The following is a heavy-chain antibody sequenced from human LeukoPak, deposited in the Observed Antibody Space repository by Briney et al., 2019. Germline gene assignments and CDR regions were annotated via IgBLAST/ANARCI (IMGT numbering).Heavy chain of an antibody. CDR2: INHSGST. Sequence: KPSETLSLTCAVYGGSFSGYYWSWIRQPPGKGLEWIGEINHSGSTNYNPSLKSRVTISVDTSKNQFSLKLSSVTAADTAVYYCARRLGGSWSHFDYWGQGTLVTVSS. J-gene: IGHJ4*02. CDR3: ARRLGGSWSHFDY. CDR1: GGSFSGYY. V-gene: IGHV4-34*01. D-gene: IGHD1-26*01.